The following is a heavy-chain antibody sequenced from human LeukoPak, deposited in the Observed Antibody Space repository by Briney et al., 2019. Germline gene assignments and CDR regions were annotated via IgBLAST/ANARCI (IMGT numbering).Heavy chain of an antibody. Sequence: PGGSLRLSCAASGFTFSSYWMHWVRQAPGKGLVWVSRINSDGSSTSYADSVKGRFTISRDNAKNTLYLQMNSLRAEDTAVYYCASPRYSSSWYSGHCLDYWGQGTLVTVSS. CDR2: INSDGSST. CDR3: ASPRYSSSWYSGHCLDY. D-gene: IGHD6-13*01. V-gene: IGHV3-74*01. CDR1: GFTFSSYW. J-gene: IGHJ4*02.